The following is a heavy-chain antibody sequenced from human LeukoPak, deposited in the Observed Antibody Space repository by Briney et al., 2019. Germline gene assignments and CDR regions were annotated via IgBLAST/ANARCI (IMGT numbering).Heavy chain of an antibody. CDR1: GGTFSSYA. V-gene: IGHV1-69*04. CDR2: IIPIFGIA. CDR3: ARGPSGIAAAGTWDY. Sequence: SVKVSCKASGGTFSSYAISWVRQAPGQGLEWMGKIIPIFGIANYAQKFQGRVTITADKSTSTAYMELSSLRSEDTAVYYCARGPSGIAAAGTWDYWGQGTLVTVSS. D-gene: IGHD6-13*01. J-gene: IGHJ4*02.